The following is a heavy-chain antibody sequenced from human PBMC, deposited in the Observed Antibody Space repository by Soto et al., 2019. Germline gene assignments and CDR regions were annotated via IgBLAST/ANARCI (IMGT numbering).Heavy chain of an antibody. V-gene: IGHV1-3*01. CDR3: ARDHPYPGSSWFFFDL. Sequence: ASLKVSCKASGYIFTSNVMHWVRQAPGQRLEWMGWINAGNGNTKYSQKFQGRVTITRDTPASTAFMELSSLRSEDTAVYYCARDHPYPGSSWFFFDLWGQGTLVTVSS. D-gene: IGHD6-13*01. CDR1: GYIFTSNV. J-gene: IGHJ4*02. CDR2: INAGNGNT.